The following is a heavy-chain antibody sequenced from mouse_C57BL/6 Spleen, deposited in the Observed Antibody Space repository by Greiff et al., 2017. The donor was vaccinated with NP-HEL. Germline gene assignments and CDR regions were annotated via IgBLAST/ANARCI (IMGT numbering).Heavy chain of an antibody. CDR2: INPNNGGT. V-gene: IGHV1-22*01. J-gene: IGHJ3*01. D-gene: IGHD1-1*01. CDR3: ASSSYYGAFAY. CDR1: GYTFTDYN. Sequence: EVQLQQSGPELVKPGASVKMSCKASGYTFTDYNMHWVKQSHGKSLEWIGYINPNNGGTSYNQKFKGKATLTVNKSSSTAYMELRSLTSEDSAVYYGASSSYYGAFAYWGQGTLVTVSA.